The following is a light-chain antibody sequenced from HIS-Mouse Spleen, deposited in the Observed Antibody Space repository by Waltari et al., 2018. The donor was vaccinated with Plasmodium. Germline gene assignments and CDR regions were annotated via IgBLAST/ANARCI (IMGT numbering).Light chain of an antibody. J-gene: IGLJ3*02. V-gene: IGLV3-10*01. CDR1: ALPKKY. Sequence: SYELTQPPSVSVSPGQTARITCPGAALPKKYPYWSQQKSGQAPVLVLYEDSKRPSGIPERFSGSSSGTMATLTISGAQVEDEADYYCYSTDSSGNHRVFGGGTKLTVL. CDR2: EDS. CDR3: YSTDSSGNHRV.